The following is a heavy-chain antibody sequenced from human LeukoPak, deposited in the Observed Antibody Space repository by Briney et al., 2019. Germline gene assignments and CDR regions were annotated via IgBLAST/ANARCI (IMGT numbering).Heavy chain of an antibody. CDR3: AKARLFYGSSGPIDY. D-gene: IGHD3-22*01. CDR2: ISGSGGST. V-gene: IGHV3-23*01. J-gene: IGHJ4*02. CDR1: GFTFSSYA. Sequence: GGSLRLSCAASGFTFSSYAMSWVRQAPGKGLEWVSAISGSGGSTYYADSVKGRFTISRDNSKNTLYLQMNSLRAEDTAVYYCAKARLFYGSSGPIDYWGQGTLVTVSS.